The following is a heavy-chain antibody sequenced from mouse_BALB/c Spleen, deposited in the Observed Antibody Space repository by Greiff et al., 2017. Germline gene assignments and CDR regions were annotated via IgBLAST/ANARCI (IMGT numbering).Heavy chain of an antibody. V-gene: IGHV5-4*02. CDR1: GFTFSDYY. J-gene: IGHJ3*01. Sequence: EVQVVESGGGLVKPGGSLKLSCAASGFTFSDYYMYWVRQTPEKRLEWVATISDGGSYTYYPDSVKGRFTISRDNAKNNLYLQMSSLKSEDTAMYYCARGYDEAWFAYWGQGTLVTGSA. CDR3: ARGYDEAWFAY. CDR2: ISDGGSYT. D-gene: IGHD2-14*01.